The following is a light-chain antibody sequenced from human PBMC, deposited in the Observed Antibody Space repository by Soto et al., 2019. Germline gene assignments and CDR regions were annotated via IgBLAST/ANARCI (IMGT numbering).Light chain of an antibody. J-gene: IGKJ1*01. CDR2: ATS. V-gene: IGKV1-12*01. CDR3: QQAHTLPWT. Sequence: DIQMTQSPSSVSASVGDRVTITCRASQDVSTWVAWYQRRPGKAPKLLMYATSTLQSGVPSRFSGSGSGTDFTLTISSLQPEDSAIYFCQQAHTLPWTFGQGTNVEI. CDR1: QDVSTW.